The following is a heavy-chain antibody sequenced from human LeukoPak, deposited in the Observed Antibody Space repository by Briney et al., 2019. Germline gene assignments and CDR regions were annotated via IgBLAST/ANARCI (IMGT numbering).Heavy chain of an antibody. V-gene: IGHV4-34*01. CDR2: INHSGST. J-gene: IGHJ5*02. Sequence: SETLSLTCAVYGGSLSGYYWSWIRQPPGKGLEWIGEINHSGSTNYNPSLKSRVTISVDTSKNQFSLKLSSVTAADTAVYYCARQRVVVPAAGSRRSRNWFDPWGQGTLVTVSS. D-gene: IGHD2-2*01. CDR1: GGSLSGYY. CDR3: ARQRVVVPAAGSRRSRNWFDP.